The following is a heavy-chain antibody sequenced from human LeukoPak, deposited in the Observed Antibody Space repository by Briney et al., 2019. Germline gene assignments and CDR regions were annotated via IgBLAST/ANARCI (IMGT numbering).Heavy chain of an antibody. CDR3: ARLGSGWYFFDY. CDR1: GFTFSNYA. D-gene: IGHD6-19*01. V-gene: IGHV3-30*04. J-gene: IGHJ4*02. Sequence: GGSLRLSCAPSGFTFSNYAMHWVRQVPGKGLEWVAVISYAGSNEHYADSVKGRFTISRDNSENTLYLQMNSLRAEDTAVYYCARLGSGWYFFDYWGQGTLVTVSS. CDR2: ISYAGSNE.